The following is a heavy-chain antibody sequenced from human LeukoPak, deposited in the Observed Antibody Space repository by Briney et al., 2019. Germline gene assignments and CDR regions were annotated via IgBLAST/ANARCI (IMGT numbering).Heavy chain of an antibody. V-gene: IGHV4-59*08. Sequence: SETLSLTCTVSGGSISSYYWSWIRQPPGKGLEWIGYIYYSGSTNYNPSLKSRVTISVDTSKNQFSLKLSSVTAADTAVYYCARLSWYSGSYVDYWGQGTLVTVSS. J-gene: IGHJ4*02. CDR3: ARLSWYSGSYVDY. D-gene: IGHD1-26*01. CDR1: GGSISSYY. CDR2: IYYSGST.